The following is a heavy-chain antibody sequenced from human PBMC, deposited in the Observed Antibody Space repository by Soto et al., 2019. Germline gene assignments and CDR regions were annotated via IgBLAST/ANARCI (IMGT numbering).Heavy chain of an antibody. CDR1: GGSISSYY. CDR3: ARIPDGLAMDV. Sequence: TLSLTCTVSGGSISSYYWSWIRQPPGKGLEWLALIDWDDDKYYSTSLKTRLTISKDTSKNQVVLTMTNMDPVDTATYYCARIPDGLAMDVSGQATTVTVSS. J-gene: IGHJ6*02. V-gene: IGHV2-70*18. CDR2: IDWDDDK.